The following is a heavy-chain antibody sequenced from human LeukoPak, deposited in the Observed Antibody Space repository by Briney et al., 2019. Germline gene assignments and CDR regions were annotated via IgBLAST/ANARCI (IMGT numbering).Heavy chain of an antibody. CDR2: IYYSGST. Sequence: PSETLSLTCSVSGCSISNYYWSWIRQPPGQGLEWIGYIYYSGSTNYNPSLKSRVTISVDTSKNPFYLKLSCVTAADTAVYFCARERTSGREFDYWGQGTPVTVSS. CDR1: GCSISNYY. D-gene: IGHD1-26*01. CDR3: ARERTSGREFDY. V-gene: IGHV4-59*01. J-gene: IGHJ4*02.